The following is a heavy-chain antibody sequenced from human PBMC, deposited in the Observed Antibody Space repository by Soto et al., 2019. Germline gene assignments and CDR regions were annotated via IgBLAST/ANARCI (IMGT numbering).Heavy chain of an antibody. CDR1: GGSISSSSYC. CDR3: ARRLYTMPFDY. Sequence: SETLSLTCTVSGGSISSSSYCWGWIRQPPGKGLEWIGNVFYSGSTYYNPSLKSRVTISIDTSKNQFSLRLSSVTAADTAVYYCARRLYTMPFDYWGQGTLVTVSS. J-gene: IGHJ4*02. CDR2: VFYSGST. D-gene: IGHD2-2*01. V-gene: IGHV4-39*01.